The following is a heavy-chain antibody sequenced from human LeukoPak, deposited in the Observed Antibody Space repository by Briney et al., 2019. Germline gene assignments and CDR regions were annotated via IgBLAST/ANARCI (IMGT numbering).Heavy chain of an antibody. CDR1: GHTFPGSG. D-gene: IGHD2-15*01. Sequence: GASVKVSCKASGHTFPGSGISWVRQAPGQGLEWMGWISAYNSDTNYAQEFHGRVTMTTDTPTSTAHMELRSLRSDDTAVYYCATHCSGVSCYGSDGPWGQGTLVTVSS. J-gene: IGHJ5*02. V-gene: IGHV1-18*01. CDR2: ISAYNSDT. CDR3: ATHCSGVSCYGSDGP.